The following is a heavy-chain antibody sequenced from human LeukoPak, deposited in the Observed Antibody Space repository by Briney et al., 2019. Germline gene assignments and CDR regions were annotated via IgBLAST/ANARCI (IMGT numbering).Heavy chain of an antibody. CDR2: INPSGGST. CDR1: GYTFTSYY. V-gene: IGHV1-46*01. Sequence: ASVKVSCKASGYTFTSYYMHWVRQAPGQGLEWMGIINPSGGSTSYAQKFQGRVTMTRDTSTSTVYMKLSSLRSEDTAVYYCARSRYCSSTSCYNTRYGMDVWGKGTTVTVSS. CDR3: ARSRYCSSTSCYNTRYGMDV. D-gene: IGHD2-2*02. J-gene: IGHJ6*04.